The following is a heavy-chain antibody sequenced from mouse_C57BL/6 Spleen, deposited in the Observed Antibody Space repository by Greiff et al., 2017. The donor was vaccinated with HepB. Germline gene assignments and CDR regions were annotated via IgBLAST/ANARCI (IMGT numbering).Heavy chain of an antibody. CDR2: ISDGGSYT. V-gene: IGHV5-4*03. D-gene: IGHD2-4*01. CDR3: ARDDYPYAMDY. J-gene: IGHJ4*01. CDR1: GFTFSSYA. Sequence: KVEESGGGLVKPGGSLKLSCAASGFTFSSYAMSWVRQTPEKRLEWVATISDGGSYTYYPDNVKGRFTISRDNAKNNLYLQMSHLKSEDTAMYYCARDDYPYAMDYWGQGTSVTVSS.